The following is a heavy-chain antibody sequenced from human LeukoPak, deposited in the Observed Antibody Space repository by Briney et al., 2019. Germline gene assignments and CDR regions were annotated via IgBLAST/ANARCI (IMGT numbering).Heavy chain of an antibody. V-gene: IGHV7-4-1*02. CDR2: INTNTGNP. J-gene: IGHJ4*02. D-gene: IGHD3-10*01. CDR3: ARDLEYYYGSGSKTDDY. Sequence: PGGSLRLSCAASGFTFSSYAMNWVRQAPGQGLEWMGWINTNTGNPTYAQGFTGRFVFSLDTSVSTAYLRISSLKAEDTAVYYCARDLEYYYGSGSKTDDYWGQGTLVTVSS. CDR1: GFTFSSYA.